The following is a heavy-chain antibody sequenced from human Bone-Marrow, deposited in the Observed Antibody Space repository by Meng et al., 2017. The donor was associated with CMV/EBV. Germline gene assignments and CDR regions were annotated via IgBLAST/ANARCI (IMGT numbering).Heavy chain of an antibody. V-gene: IGHV4-39*07. CDR2: IYYSGST. Sequence: GSLRLSCTVSGGSISSSSYYWGWIRQPPGKGLEWIGSIYYSGSTYYNPSLKSRVTISVDTSKNQFSLKLSSVTAADTAVYYCTRSDCPDTFCSIDYWGQGTLVTVSS. D-gene: IGHD2-8*02. CDR3: TRSDCPDTFCSIDY. J-gene: IGHJ4*02. CDR1: GGSISSSSYY.